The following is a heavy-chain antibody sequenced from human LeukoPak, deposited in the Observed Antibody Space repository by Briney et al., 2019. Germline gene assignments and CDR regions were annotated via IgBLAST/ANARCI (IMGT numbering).Heavy chain of an antibody. V-gene: IGHV3-66*01. CDR2: LYSDGST. D-gene: IGHD3-9*01. Sequence: GGSLRLSCEASGISVRNNIMNWVRRAPGKGLEWVAVLYSDGSTIYADSVKDRFSISRDNSKNTLYLQMNGLRGEDTAVYYCARDKRRYLDSWGQGTLVTVSS. CDR1: GISVRNNI. J-gene: IGHJ4*02. CDR3: ARDKRRYLDS.